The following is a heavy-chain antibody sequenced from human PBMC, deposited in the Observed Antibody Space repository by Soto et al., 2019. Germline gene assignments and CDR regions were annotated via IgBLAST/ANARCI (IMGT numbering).Heavy chain of an antibody. CDR1: GFPFSRYD. V-gene: IGHV3-13*01. J-gene: IGHJ2*01. CDR3: ARIASIAVDRYFDL. Sequence: GGALSLSCAASGFPFSRYDMHWVRQATGKGLEWASAIGTAGDTYYPGSVKGRFTISRENAKNSLYLQMNSLRAEDTAVYYCARIASIAVDRYFDLWGRGTLVTVSS. D-gene: IGHD6-19*01. CDR2: IGTAGDT.